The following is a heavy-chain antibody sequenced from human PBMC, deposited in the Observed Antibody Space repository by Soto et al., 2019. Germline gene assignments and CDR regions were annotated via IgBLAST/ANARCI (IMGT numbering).Heavy chain of an antibody. CDR1: GFAFNNFA. Sequence: EVQLLESGGGLVQPGGSLRLSCAASGFAFNNFAMTWVRQAPGKGLEWVSAISKSGDRTYYADSVKGRFTISRDNSKNTLYLQVNSLGAEDTAIYYCAKDGYSGDCCLFDHWGQGSLVTVSS. CDR3: AKDGYSGDCCLFDH. V-gene: IGHV3-23*01. CDR2: ISKSGDRT. J-gene: IGHJ4*02. D-gene: IGHD2-21*02.